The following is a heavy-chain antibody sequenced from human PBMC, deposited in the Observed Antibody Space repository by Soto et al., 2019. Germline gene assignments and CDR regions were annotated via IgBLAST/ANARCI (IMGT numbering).Heavy chain of an antibody. V-gene: IGHV1-2*04. CDR1: VYIFSFYP. J-gene: IGHJ3*02. CDR2: INPNSGGT. Sequence: ASVXVSFKSAVYIFSFYPIQLFLQAPGQGLEWMGCINPNSGGTEYAKKFQGWVTMTRDTSISTAYMELSRLKSDDTAVYYCAVKYYFDGSDYRNDPFDIWGLGTMVTVSS. CDR3: AVKYYFDGSDYRNDPFDI. D-gene: IGHD3-22*01.